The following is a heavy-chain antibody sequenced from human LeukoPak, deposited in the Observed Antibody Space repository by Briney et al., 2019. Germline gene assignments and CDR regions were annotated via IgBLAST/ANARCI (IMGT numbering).Heavy chain of an antibody. CDR2: IIPIFGTA. CDR1: GGTFSSYA. D-gene: IGHD2-15*01. CDR3: ARHPGYCSGGSCYYYYYYGMDV. J-gene: IGHJ6*04. V-gene: IGHV1-69*13. Sequence: SVKVSCKASGGTFSSYAISWVRQAPGQGLEWMGGIIPIFGTANYAQKFQGRVTITADESTSTAYMELSSLRSEDTAVYYCARHPGYCSGGSCYYYYYYGMDVWGKGTMVTVSS.